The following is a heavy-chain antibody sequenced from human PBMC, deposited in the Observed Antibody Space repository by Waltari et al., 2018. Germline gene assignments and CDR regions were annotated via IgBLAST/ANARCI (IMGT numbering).Heavy chain of an antibody. CDR1: GYTFTGYY. V-gene: IGHV1-2*06. CDR2: INPNSGGT. Sequence: QVQLVQSGAEVKKPGASVKVSCKAYGYTFTGYYMHWVRQAPGHGLEWMGRINPNSGGTNYAQKFQGRVTMTRDTSISTAYMELSRLRSDDTAVYYCARLRYCTGGVCYKFLGMDVWGQGTTVTVSS. J-gene: IGHJ6*02. D-gene: IGHD2-8*02. CDR3: ARLRYCTGGVCYKFLGMDV.